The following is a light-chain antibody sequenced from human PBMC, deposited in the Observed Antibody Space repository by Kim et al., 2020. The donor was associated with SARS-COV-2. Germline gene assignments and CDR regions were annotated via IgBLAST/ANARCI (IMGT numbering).Light chain of an antibody. CDR2: GKN. CDR1: SLITYF. CDR3: NSRDSSGNHVV. Sequence: LGQAVRVTCQGASLITYFARWHQLQPEQAPVLVFDGKNNRPSGIPDRSSGSSSGNTASLTFAGAQAEDDADYYCNSRDSSGNHVVFGGGTQLTVL. J-gene: IGLJ2*01. V-gene: IGLV3-19*01.